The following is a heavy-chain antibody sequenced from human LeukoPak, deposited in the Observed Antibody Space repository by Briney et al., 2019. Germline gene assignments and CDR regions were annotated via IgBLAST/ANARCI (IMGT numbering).Heavy chain of an antibody. D-gene: IGHD6-19*01. V-gene: IGHV4-61*02. J-gene: IGHJ4*02. CDR1: GGSISSGSYY. CDR2: IYTSGST. Sequence: SETLSLTCTVSGGSISSGSYYWSWIRQPAGKGLEWIGRIYTSGSTNYNPSLKSRVTISVDTSKNQFSLKLSSVTAADTAVYYCARQTVAGTGPDYWGQGTLVTVSS. CDR3: ARQTVAGTGPDY.